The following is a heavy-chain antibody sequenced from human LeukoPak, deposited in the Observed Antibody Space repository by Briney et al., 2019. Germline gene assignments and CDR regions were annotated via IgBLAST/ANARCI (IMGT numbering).Heavy chain of an antibody. CDR3: ARRRYCSGGSCYSDFDY. CDR1: GGPISSSSYY. Sequence: PSETLSLTCTVSGGPISSSSYYWSWIRQPPGKGLEWIGEINHSGSTNYNPSLKSRVTISVDTSKNQFSLKLSSVTAADTAVYYCARRRYCSGGSCYSDFDYWGQGTLVTVSS. CDR2: INHSGST. J-gene: IGHJ4*02. D-gene: IGHD2-15*01. V-gene: IGHV4-39*07.